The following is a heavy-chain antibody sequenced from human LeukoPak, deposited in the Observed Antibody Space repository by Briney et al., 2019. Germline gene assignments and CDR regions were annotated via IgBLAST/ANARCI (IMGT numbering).Heavy chain of an antibody. Sequence: GGSLRLSCTASGFAFDEHGMSWVRQVPGKGLEWVSGINWSGGSTGYADPLRGRFTISRDNAKNTLYLQMNSLRAEDTAVYYCAKDGLPGYCSSTSCPKNWFDPWGQGTLVTVSS. V-gene: IGHV3-20*04. CDR3: AKDGLPGYCSSTSCPKNWFDP. CDR1: GFAFDEHG. J-gene: IGHJ5*02. D-gene: IGHD2-2*01. CDR2: INWSGGST.